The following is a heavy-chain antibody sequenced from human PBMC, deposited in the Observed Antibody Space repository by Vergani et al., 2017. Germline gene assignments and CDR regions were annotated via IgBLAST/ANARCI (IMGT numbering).Heavy chain of an antibody. D-gene: IGHD3-9*01. V-gene: IGHV4-59*01. CDR1: GGSISSYY. CDR2: IYYSGST. CDR3: AREGYDILTGYSVFDY. J-gene: IGHJ4*02. Sequence: QVQLQESGPGLVKPSETLSLTCTVSGGSISSYYWSWIRQPPGKGLEWIGYIYYSGSTNYNPSLMSRVTISVDTSKNQFSLKLSSVTAADTAVYYCAREGYDILTGYSVFDYWGQGTLVTVSS.